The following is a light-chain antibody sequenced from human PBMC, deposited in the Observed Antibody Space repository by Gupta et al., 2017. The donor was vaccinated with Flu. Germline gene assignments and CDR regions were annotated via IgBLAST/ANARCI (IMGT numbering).Light chain of an antibody. V-gene: IGLV2-14*01. CDR1: SSDVGGYNF. J-gene: IGLJ1*01. Sequence: QSALTQPASVSGSPGQSITISCTGTSSDVGGYNFVSWYQQRPGKAPKLMIYDVNNRPAGVSNRFSGSKSGNTASLTISGLQAEDETDYYCSSYTDTSTFYVFGTGTKVTVV. CDR2: DVN. CDR3: SSYTDTSTFYV.